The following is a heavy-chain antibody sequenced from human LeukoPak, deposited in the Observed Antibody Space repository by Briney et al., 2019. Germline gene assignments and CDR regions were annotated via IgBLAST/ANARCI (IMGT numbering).Heavy chain of an antibody. CDR1: GYTFKNYD. CDR2: MNPNSGNT. CDR3: ARATPGGLHGYSFDY. D-gene: IGHD5-24*01. V-gene: IGHV1-8*02. Sequence: ASVKVSCKASGYTFKNYDINWVRQAPGQGLEWMGWMNPNSGNTVFAQKFQDRVSVTRDTSINTAYMELTSLRSGDTAVYYCARATPGGLHGYSFDYWGQGTVATVYS. J-gene: IGHJ4*02.